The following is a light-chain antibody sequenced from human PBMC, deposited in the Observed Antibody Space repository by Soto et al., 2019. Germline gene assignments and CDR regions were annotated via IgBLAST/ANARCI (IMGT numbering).Light chain of an antibody. J-gene: IGKJ2*01. Sequence: EIVMTHSPATLSVSPGERATLSCRASQSVSNNLAWYQQKPGQAPRLLIYGASTSATAIPARFSGSGSGTEFPLTISSLQSEDFAVYFCQQYDNWPYTFGQGTKLEIK. CDR2: GAS. CDR1: QSVSNN. CDR3: QQYDNWPYT. V-gene: IGKV3-15*01.